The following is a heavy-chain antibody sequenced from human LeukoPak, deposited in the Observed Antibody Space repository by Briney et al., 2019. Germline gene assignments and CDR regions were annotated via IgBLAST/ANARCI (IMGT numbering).Heavy chain of an antibody. D-gene: IGHD5-24*01. CDR2: MNPNSANT. V-gene: IGHV1-8*01. J-gene: IGHJ4*02. CDR1: GYTFTNYD. CDR3: ARRNKDDSNFRLVDY. Sequence: ASVKVSCKASGYTFTNYDINWVRQTTGQGLEWMGWMNPNSANTGYAQKFQGRVTMTRNTSISTAYMELSSLRSEDTAVYYCARRNKDDSNFRLVDYWGQGTLVTASS.